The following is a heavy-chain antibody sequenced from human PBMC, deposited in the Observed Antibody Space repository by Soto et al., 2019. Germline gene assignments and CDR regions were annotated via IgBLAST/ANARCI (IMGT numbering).Heavy chain of an antibody. CDR1: GGSVSSGSYY. CDR3: ARVFRYCTNGVCYPNSDFDY. J-gene: IGHJ4*02. CDR2: IDYSGRT. D-gene: IGHD2-8*01. Sequence: LSLTCTVSGGSVSSGSYYWSWIRQPPGKGLEWIGYIDYSGRTNYNPSLKSRVTISVDTSKNQFSLKLSSVTAADTAVYYCARVFRYCTNGVCYPNSDFDYWGQGTLVTVSS. V-gene: IGHV4-61*01.